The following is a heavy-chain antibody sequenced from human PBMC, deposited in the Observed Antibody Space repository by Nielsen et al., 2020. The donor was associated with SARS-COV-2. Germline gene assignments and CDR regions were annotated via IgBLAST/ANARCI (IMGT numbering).Heavy chain of an antibody. Sequence: SETLSLTCTVSGGSISSSSYYWGWIRQPPGKGLEWIGYIYYSGSTNYNPSLKSRVTISVDTSKNQFSLKLSSVTAADTAVYYCARTPSSGWPYYYYYMDVWGKGTTVTVSS. V-gene: IGHV4-61*05. CDR1: GGSISSSSYY. D-gene: IGHD6-19*01. CDR3: ARTPSSGWPYYYYYMDV. J-gene: IGHJ6*03. CDR2: IYYSGST.